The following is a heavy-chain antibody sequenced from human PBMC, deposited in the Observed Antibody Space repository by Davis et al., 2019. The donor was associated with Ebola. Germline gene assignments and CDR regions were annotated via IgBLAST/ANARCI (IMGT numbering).Heavy chain of an antibody. V-gene: IGHV4-59*02. Sequence: MPSETLSLTCSVSGGSVGSDYWSWIRQSPGKGLEWIAFISNGGRTIYNPSLRGRVTISIDTSKNLFSLRLSSVTAADTAVYYCTRSGSYRLNFDFWGQGTLVTVSS. CDR3: TRSGSYRLNFDF. CDR2: ISNGGRT. D-gene: IGHD1-26*01. J-gene: IGHJ4*02. CDR1: GGSVGSDY.